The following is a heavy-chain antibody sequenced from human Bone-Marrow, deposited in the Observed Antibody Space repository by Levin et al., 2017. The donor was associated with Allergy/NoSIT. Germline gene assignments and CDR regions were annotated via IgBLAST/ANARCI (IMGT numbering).Heavy chain of an antibody. CDR1: GYSFTRYY. CDR3: ATTKGTTDGGP. V-gene: IGHV1-46*01. Sequence: GGSLRLSCKSSASGYSFTRYYIHWVRQAPGQGLEWMGVIDTGGGGTTYTQKIEDRATVTRDMSTSTVYLELSGLRLDDTAIYYCATTKGTTDGGPWGQGTLVSVSS. CDR2: IDTGGGGT. J-gene: IGHJ5*02. D-gene: IGHD5-24*01.